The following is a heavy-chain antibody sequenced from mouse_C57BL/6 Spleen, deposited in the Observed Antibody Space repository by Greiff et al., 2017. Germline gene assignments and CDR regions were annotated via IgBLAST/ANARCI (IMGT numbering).Heavy chain of an antibody. CDR2: IYPGGGDT. CDR1: GYAFSSSW. D-gene: IGHD2-12*01. V-gene: IGHV1-82*01. CDR3: ARSDYRQFDY. Sequence: QVQLQQSGPELVKPGASVKISCKASGYAFSSSWMNWVKQRPGQGLEWIGRIYPGGGDTNYNGKFKGKATLTADKSSSTAYMQLSSLTSEDSAVYICARSDYRQFDYWGQGTTLTVSS. J-gene: IGHJ2*01.